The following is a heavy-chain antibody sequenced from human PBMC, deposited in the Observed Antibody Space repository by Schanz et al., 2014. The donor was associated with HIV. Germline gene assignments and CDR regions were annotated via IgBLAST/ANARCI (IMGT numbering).Heavy chain of an antibody. Sequence: QVQLVESGGGVVQPGRSLRLSCAASGFIFSSYGMYWVRQAPGKGLEWVAVIWHDGSNKYYADSVKGRFSISRVNSKNTLYLQMNSLRAEDTAIYYCAKTSITLGMDVWGQGTTVTVSS. D-gene: IGHD1-20*01. J-gene: IGHJ6*02. CDR1: GFIFSSYG. V-gene: IGHV3-33*03. CDR3: AKTSITLGMDV. CDR2: IWHDGSNK.